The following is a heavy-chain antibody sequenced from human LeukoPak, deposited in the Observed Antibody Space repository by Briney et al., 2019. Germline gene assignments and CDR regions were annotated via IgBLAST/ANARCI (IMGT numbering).Heavy chain of an antibody. CDR3: ARLNWDDGEVSGFDQ. CDR2: ISYDGSNK. CDR1: GFTFSSYG. Sequence: GGSLRLSCAASGFTFSSYGMHWVRQAPGKGLEWVAVISYDGSNKYYADSVKGRFTISRDNAKRSLFLQMSILRVEDTALYYCARLNWDDGEVSGFDQWGQGILVTVSS. D-gene: IGHD1-26*01. J-gene: IGHJ5*02. V-gene: IGHV3-30*03.